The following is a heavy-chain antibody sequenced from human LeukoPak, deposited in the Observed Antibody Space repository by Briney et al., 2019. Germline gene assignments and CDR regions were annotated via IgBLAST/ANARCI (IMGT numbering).Heavy chain of an antibody. V-gene: IGHV3-30*02. D-gene: IGHD4-23*01. J-gene: IGHJ6*03. Sequence: PGGSLRLSCAASGFTFSSNGMHWVRQAPGKGLEWVAFIRYDGSKKYYADSVKGRFTISRDNSKNTLYLQMNSLRAEDTAVYYCVDGGNSGYYYYMDVWGKGTTVTVSS. CDR1: GFTFSSNG. CDR2: IRYDGSKK. CDR3: VDGGNSGYYYYMDV.